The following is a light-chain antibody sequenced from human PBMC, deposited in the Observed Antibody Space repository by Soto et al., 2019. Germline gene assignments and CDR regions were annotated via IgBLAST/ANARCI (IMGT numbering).Light chain of an antibody. CDR3: MQALQTPPT. J-gene: IGKJ1*01. CDR1: QSLLHSNGYNY. CDR2: LGS. V-gene: IGKV2-28*01. Sequence: DIVMTQSQLSLPVTPGEPASISCRSSQSLLHSNGYNYLDWYLQKPGQSPQLLIDLGSNRSSGVPDRFSGSGSGTDFTLKISRVEAEDVGVYYCMQALQTPPTFGQGTKVDI.